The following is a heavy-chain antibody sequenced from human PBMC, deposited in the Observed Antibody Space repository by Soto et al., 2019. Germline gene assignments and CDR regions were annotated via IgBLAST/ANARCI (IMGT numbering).Heavy chain of an antibody. V-gene: IGHV4-4*07. J-gene: IGHJ4*02. Sequence: VRLQESGPGLVEPSETLSLTCSVSGGSINNYDWSWIRQPAGEGLEWIGRIYRSGSANYNPSLKTRGTMSVDTSKNQVFLSVTSVTAADTAVYFCARGGTRSADLPTYWGQGIQVIVSS. CDR1: GGSINNYD. CDR3: ARGGTRSADLPTY. CDR2: IYRSGSA. D-gene: IGHD1-1*01.